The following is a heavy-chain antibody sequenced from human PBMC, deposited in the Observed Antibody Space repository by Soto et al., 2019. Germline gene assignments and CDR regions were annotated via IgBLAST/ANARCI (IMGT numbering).Heavy chain of an antibody. Sequence: QLQLHESGPGLVKPSETLSLTCTVSGGSISSSSYYWGWIRQPPGKGLEWIGSIYYSGSTYYNPSLKSRVTISVDTSKNQFSLKLSSVTAADTAVYYSAGHAVHSSGFTDYWGQGTLVTFSS. J-gene: IGHJ4*02. CDR3: AGHAVHSSGFTDY. CDR1: GGSISSSSYY. V-gene: IGHV4-39*01. CDR2: IYYSGST. D-gene: IGHD6-19*01.